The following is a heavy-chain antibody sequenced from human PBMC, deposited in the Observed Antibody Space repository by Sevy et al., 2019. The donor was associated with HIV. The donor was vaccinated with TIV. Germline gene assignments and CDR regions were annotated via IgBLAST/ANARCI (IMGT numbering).Heavy chain of an antibody. J-gene: IGHJ6*02. Sequence: GGSLRLSCAASGFTFSTYDMHWVRQAPGKGLGWVAYIGYDGSNKYSGDSVRGPFTISRRNSKSRLYVQLNSLRAEDTAVYYCARGRKTTQEWLEELDYYYGMDVWGQGTSVTVSS. V-gene: IGHV3-30*02. D-gene: IGHD2-8*01. CDR1: GFTFSTYD. CDR3: ARGRKTTQEWLEELDYYYGMDV. CDR2: IGYDGSNK.